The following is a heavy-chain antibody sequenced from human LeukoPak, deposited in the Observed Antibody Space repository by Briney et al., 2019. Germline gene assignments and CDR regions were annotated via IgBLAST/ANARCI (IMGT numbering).Heavy chain of an antibody. CDR2: IKQDGSEK. Sequence: GGSLRLSCAASGFTFSSYWMSWVRQAPGKGLEWVANIKQDGSEKYYVDSVKGRFTISRDNAKNSLYLQMNSLRAEDTAVYYCARAGLLWFGESKLDYWGQGTLVTVSS. J-gene: IGHJ4*02. V-gene: IGHV3-7*01. D-gene: IGHD3-10*01. CDR1: GFTFSSYW. CDR3: ARAGLLWFGESKLDY.